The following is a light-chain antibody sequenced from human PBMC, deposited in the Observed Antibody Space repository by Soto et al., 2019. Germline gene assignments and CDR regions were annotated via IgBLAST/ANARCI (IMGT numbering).Light chain of an antibody. V-gene: IGKV3-20*01. J-gene: IGKJ1*01. CDR2: GAS. CDR3: QQYGKSPWT. CDR1: QSVTSSY. Sequence: EIVLTQSPGTLSLSPGERATLSCRASQSVTSSYLAWYQQKPGQAPRLFIYGASSRATGIPDRFSGSGSGTDFTLTISRLEPEDFAVYHCQQYGKSPWTFGQGTKVEIK.